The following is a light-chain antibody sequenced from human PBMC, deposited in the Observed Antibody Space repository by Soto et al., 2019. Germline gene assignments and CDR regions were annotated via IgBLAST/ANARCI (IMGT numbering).Light chain of an antibody. CDR2: DTS. CDR3: QQYGSSPGT. J-gene: IGKJ1*01. CDR1: QSVRDNY. V-gene: IGKV3-20*01. Sequence: EIVLTQSPGTVSLSPGERATLSRRASQSVRDNYLAWYQQKPGQAPSLLIFDTSRRATGIPDRFTGSGSGTDFALTISRVEPQDIAVYFCQQYGSSPGTFGQGTKVDIK.